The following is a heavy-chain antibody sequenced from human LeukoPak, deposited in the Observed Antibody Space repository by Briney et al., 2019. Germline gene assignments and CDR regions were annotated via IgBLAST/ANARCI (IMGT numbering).Heavy chain of an antibody. D-gene: IGHD2-2*01. V-gene: IGHV3-30*02. CDR3: AKEEVVPAAKGDYYYMDV. Sequence: GGSLRLSCAASGFTFSSYGMHWVRQAPGKGLEWVAFIRYDGSNKYYADSVKGRFTISRDNSKNTLYLQMNSLRAEDTAVYYCAKEEVVPAAKGDYYYMDVWGKGTTVTVSS. CDR2: IRYDGSNK. CDR1: GFTFSSYG. J-gene: IGHJ6*03.